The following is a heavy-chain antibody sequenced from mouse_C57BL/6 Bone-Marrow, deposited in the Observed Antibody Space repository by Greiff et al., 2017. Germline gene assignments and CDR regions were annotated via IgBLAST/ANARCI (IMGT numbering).Heavy chain of an antibody. V-gene: IGHV14-4*01. CDR2: IDPENGDT. Sequence: EFQLQQSGAELVRPGASVKLSCTASGFNIKDDYMHWVKQRPEQGLEWIGWIDPENGDTEYASKFQGKATITADTSSNTAYLQLSSLTSEDTAVYYCTTLYYYEWGQGTLVTVSA. CDR3: TTLYYYE. CDR1: GFNIKDDY. J-gene: IGHJ3*02. D-gene: IGHD1-1*01.